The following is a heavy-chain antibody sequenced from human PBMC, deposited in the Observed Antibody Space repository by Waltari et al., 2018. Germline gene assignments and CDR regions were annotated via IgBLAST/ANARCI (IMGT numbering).Heavy chain of an antibody. CDR1: GFTFDDYA. CDR2: ISWNSGSI. J-gene: IGHJ3*02. V-gene: IGHV3-9*01. D-gene: IGHD1-26*01. Sequence: EVQLVESGGGLVQPGRSLRLSCAASGFTFDDYAMHWVRQAPGKGLELVSGISWNSGSIGYADAVKGRFTISRDNVKNSLYLQMNSLRAEDTALYYCAKDLVGATRGAFDIWGQGTMVTVSS. CDR3: AKDLVGATRGAFDI.